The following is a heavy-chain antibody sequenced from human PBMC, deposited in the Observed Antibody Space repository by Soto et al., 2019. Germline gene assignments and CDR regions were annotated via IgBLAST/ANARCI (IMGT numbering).Heavy chain of an antibody. Sequence: GESLKISCKGSGYSFTSYWIGWVRQMPGKGLEWMGIIYPGDSDTRYSPSFQGQVTITRDTSASTAYMELSSLRSEDTAVYYCASKRGVLDAFDIWGQGTMVTVSS. CDR3: ASKRGVLDAFDI. CDR2: IYPGDSDT. J-gene: IGHJ3*02. V-gene: IGHV5-51*01. CDR1: GYSFTSYW. D-gene: IGHD2-8*02.